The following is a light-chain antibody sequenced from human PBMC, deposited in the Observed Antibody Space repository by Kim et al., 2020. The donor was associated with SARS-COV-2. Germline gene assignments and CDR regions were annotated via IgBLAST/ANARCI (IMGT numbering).Light chain of an antibody. CDR1: QSISDW. J-gene: IGKJ1*01. Sequence: DIQMTQSPSTLSASVGGTVTITCRASQSISDWLAWYQQKPGKAPKLLIYDASTLESGVPSRFSGSGYGTEFTLTIASLQPDDSATYYCQKYDTYSTFGRGTKVDIK. V-gene: IGKV1-5*01. CDR3: QKYDTYST. CDR2: DAS.